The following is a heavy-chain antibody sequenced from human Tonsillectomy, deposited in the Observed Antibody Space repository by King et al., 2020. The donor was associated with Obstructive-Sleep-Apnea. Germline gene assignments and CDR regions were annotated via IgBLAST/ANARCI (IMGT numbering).Heavy chain of an antibody. CDR1: GGSISSGGYY. D-gene: IGHD3-10*01. CDR3: ARDRGPEDYYYGMDV. V-gene: IGHV4-31*03. Sequence: VQLQESGPGLVKPSQTLSLTCTVSGGSISSGGYYWSWIRQPPGKGLEWIGYIYYSGSTYYNPSLKSRVTISVDTSKNQFSLKLSSVTAADTAVYYCARDRGPEDYYYGMDVWGQGTTVTVSS. CDR2: IYYSGST. J-gene: IGHJ6*02.